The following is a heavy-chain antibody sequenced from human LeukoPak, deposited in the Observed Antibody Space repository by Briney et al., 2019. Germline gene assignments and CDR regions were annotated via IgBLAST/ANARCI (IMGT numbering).Heavy chain of an antibody. J-gene: IGHJ6*02. Sequence: GESLKISCKGSGYSFNSYWIGWVRQLPGKGVEWRGIIYPGDSDTRYSPSVQGQLTISADKSISTAYLQWSSLKASDTAKYYCAMSGYGSKYYYYGMDVWGQGTTVTVSS. CDR3: AMSGYGSKYYYYGMDV. CDR1: GYSFNSYW. CDR2: IYPGDSDT. V-gene: IGHV5-51*01. D-gene: IGHD5-12*01.